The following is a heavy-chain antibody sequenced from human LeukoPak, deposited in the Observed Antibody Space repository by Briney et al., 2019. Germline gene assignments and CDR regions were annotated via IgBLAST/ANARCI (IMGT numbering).Heavy chain of an antibody. V-gene: IGHV3-30-3*01. CDR1: RFTFSSYA. CDR3: ARVGYGSGSYYNLVGAFDI. CDR2: ISYDGSNK. Sequence: PGRSLRLSCAASRFTFSSYAMHWVRQAPGKGLEWVAVISYDGSNKYYADSVKGRFTISRDNSKNTLYLQMNSLRAEDTAVYYCARVGYGSGSYYNLVGAFDIWGQGTMVTVSS. J-gene: IGHJ3*02. D-gene: IGHD3-10*01.